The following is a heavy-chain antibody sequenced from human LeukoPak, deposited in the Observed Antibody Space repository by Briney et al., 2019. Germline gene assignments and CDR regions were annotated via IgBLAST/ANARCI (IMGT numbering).Heavy chain of an antibody. J-gene: IGHJ5*02. CDR3: ARGYSDYIWFDP. CDR1: GGSICSYY. CDR2: IYDSGST. Sequence: SETLSLTCTISGGSICSYYWNWIRQPPGKGLEWIGYIYDSGSTNYNPSLKSRVTISVDTSKNQFSLKLSSVTGADTAVYYCARGYSDYIWFDPWGQGTLVTVSS. V-gene: IGHV4-59*01. D-gene: IGHD4-11*01.